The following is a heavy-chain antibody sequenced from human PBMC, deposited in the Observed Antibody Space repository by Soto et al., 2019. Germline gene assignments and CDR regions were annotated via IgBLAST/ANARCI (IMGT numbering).Heavy chain of an antibody. CDR2: ISYRGST. CDR1: GGSISSYY. Sequence: KLAETLSLTGTVSGGSISSYYWSWIRQPPGKGLEWIGYISYRGSTNYNPSLKSRVTISVDTSMNQFSLKLSSVTAADTALYYCARDQTITNCYDYWAQGTLVTVS. D-gene: IGHD1-20*01. V-gene: IGHV4-59*01. J-gene: IGHJ4*02. CDR3: ARDQTITNCYDY.